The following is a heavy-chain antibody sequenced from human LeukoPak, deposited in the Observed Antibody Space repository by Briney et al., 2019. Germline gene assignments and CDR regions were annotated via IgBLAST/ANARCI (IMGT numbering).Heavy chain of an antibody. J-gene: IGHJ5*02. CDR1: GFTFNRYN. CDR3: ARGADGVSSISRGWFDP. D-gene: IGHD2-8*01. V-gene: IGHV3-21*01. Sequence: GGSLRLSCAASGFTFNRYNMNWVRRAPGKGLEWVASISTSSSYIYYADSVRGRFTISRDNAKNSLYLQMNSLRAEDTAVYSCARGADGVSSISRGWFDPWGQGTLVTVSS. CDR2: ISTSSSYI.